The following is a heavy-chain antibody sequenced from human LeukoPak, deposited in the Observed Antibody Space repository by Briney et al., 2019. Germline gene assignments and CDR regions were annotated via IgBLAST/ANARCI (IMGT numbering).Heavy chain of an antibody. V-gene: IGHV4-38-2*01. CDR2: IYHSGST. Sequence: SETLSLTCAVSGYSISSGYYWGWIRQPPGKGLGWIGNIYHSGSTSYNPSVKSTVTIPVDTSKNQFSLKLSSVTAADTAVYYCAGQGRAVALDYWGQGTLVTVSS. D-gene: IGHD6-19*01. J-gene: IGHJ4*02. CDR1: GYSISSGYY. CDR3: AGQGRAVALDY.